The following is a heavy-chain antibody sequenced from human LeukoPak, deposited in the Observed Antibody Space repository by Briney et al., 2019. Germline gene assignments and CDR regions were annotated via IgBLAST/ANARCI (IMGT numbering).Heavy chain of an antibody. CDR3: ESGVCCSDGSCYRTFDY. D-gene: IGHD2-15*01. CDR2: VWHDGSNE. J-gene: IGHJ4*02. Sequence: LRLSCAASGFSFSTYGMHWVRQAPGKGPEWVTGVWHDGSNEYYADSVKGRFTTSRDNSKNAMYLQMHRLSAEAAAVYYCESGVCCSDGSCYRTFDYWGQGTLVTVSS. V-gene: IGHV3-33*01. CDR1: GFSFSTYG.